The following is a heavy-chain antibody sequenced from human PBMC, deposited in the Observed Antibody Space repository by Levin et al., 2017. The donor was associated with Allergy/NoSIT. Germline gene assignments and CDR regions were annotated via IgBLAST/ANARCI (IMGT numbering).Heavy chain of an antibody. V-gene: IGHV3-23*01. CDR1: GFSFGDYA. J-gene: IGHJ3*01. D-gene: IGHD1/OR15-1a*01. CDR2: ITGGGFNT. Sequence: GGSLRLSCVASGFSFGDYAMTWVRQAPGKGLEWVSVITGGGFNTYYGDPVKGRFTVSRDNSKNTLYLELNSLRAEDTAVYYCAKKQGGTSGFSFDVWGQGTTVTVSS. CDR3: AKKQGGTSGFSFDV.